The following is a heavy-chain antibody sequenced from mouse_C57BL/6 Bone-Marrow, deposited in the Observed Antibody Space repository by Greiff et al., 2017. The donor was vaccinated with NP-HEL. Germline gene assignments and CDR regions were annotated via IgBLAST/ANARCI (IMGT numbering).Heavy chain of an antibody. D-gene: IGHD1-1*01. CDR2: ISDGGSYT. J-gene: IGHJ4*01. CDR3: AREGDYYGSLYAMDY. V-gene: IGHV5-4*01. CDR1: GFTFSSYA. Sequence: EVQLVESGGGLVKPGGSLKLSCAASGFTFSSYAMSWVRQTPEKRLEWVATISDGGSYTYYPDNVKGRFTISRDNAKNNLYLQMSHLKSEDTAMYYCAREGDYYGSLYAMDYWGQGTSVTVSS.